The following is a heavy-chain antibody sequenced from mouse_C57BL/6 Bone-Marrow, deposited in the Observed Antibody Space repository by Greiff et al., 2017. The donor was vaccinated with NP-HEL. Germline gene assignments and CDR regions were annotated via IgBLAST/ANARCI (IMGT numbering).Heavy chain of an antibody. Sequence: QVHVKQPGAELVKPGASVKLSCKASGYTFTSYWMHWVKQRPGQGLEWIGMIHPNSGSTNYNEKFKSKATLTVDKSSSTAYMQLSSLTSEDSAVYYCARWDYDYAYWGQGTLVTVSA. V-gene: IGHV1-64*01. CDR3: ARWDYDYAY. CDR1: GYTFTSYW. J-gene: IGHJ3*01. D-gene: IGHD2-4*01. CDR2: IHPNSGST.